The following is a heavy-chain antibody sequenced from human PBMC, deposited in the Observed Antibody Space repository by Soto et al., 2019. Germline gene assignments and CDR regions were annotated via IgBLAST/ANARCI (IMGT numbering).Heavy chain of an antibody. CDR3: ARGLSSSPPYYCGMDV. V-gene: IGHV1-18*01. CDR2: ISAYNGNT. CDR1: GYTFTSYG. D-gene: IGHD6-6*01. J-gene: IGHJ6*02. Sequence: RASVKVSCKASGYTFTSYGISWVRQAPGQGLEWMGWISAYNGNTNYAQKLQGRVTMTTDTSTSTAYMELRSLRSDDTAVYYCARGLSSSPPYYCGMDVWGQGTTVTVSS.